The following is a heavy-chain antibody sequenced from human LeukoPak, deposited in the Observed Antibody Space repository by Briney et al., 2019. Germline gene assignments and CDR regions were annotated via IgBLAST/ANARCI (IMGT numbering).Heavy chain of an antibody. D-gene: IGHD6-13*01. J-gene: IGHJ5*02. Sequence: SETLSLTCTVFGGSISSYYWSWIRQPPGKGLEWIGYIYYSGSTNYNPSLKSRVTISVDTSKNQFSLKLSSVTAADTAVYYCASLGYSSSWYWFDPWGQGTLVTVSS. CDR3: ASLGYSSSWYWFDP. CDR1: GGSISSYY. V-gene: IGHV4-59*01. CDR2: IYYSGST.